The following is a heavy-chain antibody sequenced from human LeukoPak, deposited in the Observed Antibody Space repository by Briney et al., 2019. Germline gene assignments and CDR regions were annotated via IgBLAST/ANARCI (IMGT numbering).Heavy chain of an antibody. CDR2: ISGSGGST. Sequence: PGGSLRLSCAASGFTFSSYAMSWVRQTPGKGLEWVSAISGSGGSTYYADSVKGRFTISRDNSKNTPFLQMNSLRAEDTAFYYCASSLLTRGRGPSDYWGQGTLVTVSS. V-gene: IGHV3-23*01. J-gene: IGHJ4*02. CDR3: ASSLLTRGRGPSDY. CDR1: GFTFSSYA. D-gene: IGHD3-16*01.